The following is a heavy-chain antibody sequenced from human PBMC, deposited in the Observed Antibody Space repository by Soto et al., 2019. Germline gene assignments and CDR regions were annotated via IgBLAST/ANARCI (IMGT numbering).Heavy chain of an antibody. V-gene: IGHV1-69*13. Sequence: SVKVSCKASGGTFSNFVISWVRQAPGQGLEWMGGNIPIFGTANYAQKFQGRVTIIADESTGTTCMELTSLRSEDTAVYYCARAPILVGETTYENYFDYWGQGTLVTVSS. CDR2: NIPIFGTA. CDR1: GGTFSNFV. J-gene: IGHJ4*02. CDR3: ARAPILVGETTYENYFDY. D-gene: IGHD2-21*01.